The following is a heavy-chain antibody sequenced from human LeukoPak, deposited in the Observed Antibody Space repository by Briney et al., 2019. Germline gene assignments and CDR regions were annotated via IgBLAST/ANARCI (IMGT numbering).Heavy chain of an antibody. D-gene: IGHD2-2*01. V-gene: IGHV1-2*02. Sequence: ASVKVSCKASGYTFTGYYMHWVRQAPGQGLEWMGWINVNSGDTGYAQKFQGRVTMTRDTSVSTAYMELSRLRSDDTAVYFCARADASRWFDYWGQGALVTVSS. CDR2: INVNSGDT. CDR1: GYTFTGYY. CDR3: ARADASRWFDY. J-gene: IGHJ5*01.